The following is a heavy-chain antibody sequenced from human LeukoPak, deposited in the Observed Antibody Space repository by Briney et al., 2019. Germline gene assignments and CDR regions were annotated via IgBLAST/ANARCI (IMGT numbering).Heavy chain of an antibody. J-gene: IGHJ4*02. CDR1: GGSTSSSNYY. CDR2: IHYSGNT. Sequence: SETLSLTCTVSGGSTSSSNYYWGWIRQPPGKGLEWIGGIHYSGNTYYNPSLKSRVTTSIDTSKNQTSLKLSSVTAADTAVYYCARLGAGPTYYDFWSGYSSFYFDYWGQGTLVTVSS. V-gene: IGHV4-39*01. D-gene: IGHD3-3*01. CDR3: ARLGAGPTYYDFWSGYSSFYFDY.